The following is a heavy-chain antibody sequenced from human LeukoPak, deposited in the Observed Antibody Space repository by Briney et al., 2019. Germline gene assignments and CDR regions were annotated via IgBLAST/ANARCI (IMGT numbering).Heavy chain of an antibody. CDR1: GGSISSYY. CDR2: IYYSGST. D-gene: IGHD2-2*01. V-gene: IGHV4-59*12. J-gene: IGHJ3*02. Sequence: KPSETLSLTCTVSGGSISSYYWSWIRQPPGKGLEWIGYIYYSGSTNYNPPLKSRVTMSVDTSKNQFSLKLSSVTAADTAVYYCARDLSVVVPAAPSAFDIWGQGTMVTVSS. CDR3: ARDLSVVVPAAPSAFDI.